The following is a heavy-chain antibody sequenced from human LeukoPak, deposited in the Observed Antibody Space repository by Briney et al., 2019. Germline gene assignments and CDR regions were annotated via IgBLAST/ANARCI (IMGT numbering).Heavy chain of an antibody. CDR1: GFTFSCYG. Sequence: GGSLRLSCATSGFTFSCYGMNWVRQAPGRGLEWVSSISFNSAYQNYGDSVMGRFTISRDNANNSVYLHMSSLRVEDTAIYYCARDMQRLTPADAFDIWGQGTLVTVSS. V-gene: IGHV3-21*01. CDR3: ARDMQRLTPADAFDI. CDR2: ISFNSAYQ. D-gene: IGHD6-19*01. J-gene: IGHJ3*02.